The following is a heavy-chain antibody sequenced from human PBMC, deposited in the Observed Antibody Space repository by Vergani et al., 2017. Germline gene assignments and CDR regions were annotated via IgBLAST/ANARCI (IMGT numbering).Heavy chain of an antibody. CDR3: ARELAVAGIWGHRSTGYFDY. CDR1: GGTFSSYA. D-gene: IGHD6-19*01. V-gene: IGHV1-69*01. CDR2: IIPILGTA. J-gene: IGHJ4*02. Sequence: QVQLVQSGAEVKKPGSSVKVSCKASGGTFSSYAISWVRQAPGKGLEWRGGIIPILGTANYAQKFKGRVTITADESTSTAYMELSSLRSGDTAVYSCARELAVAGIWGHRSTGYFDYWGQGTLVTVSS.